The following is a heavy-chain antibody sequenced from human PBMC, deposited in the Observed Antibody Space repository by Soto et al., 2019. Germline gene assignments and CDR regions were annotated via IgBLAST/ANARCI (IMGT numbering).Heavy chain of an antibody. Sequence: EAQLVESGGGLVQPGGSLRLSCAASGFTFSNYEMHWVRQAPGKGLEYVSGISNNGAHTDYAKSVKGRFTMSRDNSQNTLYLQMSSPRAENMALYYCARPTYGSTSPNVYMDLWGKATTVTVSS. CDR2: ISNNGAHT. D-gene: IGHD6-6*01. CDR3: ARPTYGSTSPNVYMDL. V-gene: IGHV3-64*01. CDR1: GFTFSNYE. J-gene: IGHJ6*03.